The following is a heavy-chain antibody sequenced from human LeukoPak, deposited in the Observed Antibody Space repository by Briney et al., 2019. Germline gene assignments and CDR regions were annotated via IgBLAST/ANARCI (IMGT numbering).Heavy chain of an antibody. V-gene: IGHV3-11*01. D-gene: IGHD3-9*01. CDR3: ARGFQKNILTGFYGMDV. CDR1: GFTFSDYY. CDR2: ISSSGSTI. J-gene: IGHJ6*02. Sequence: GGSLRLSCAASGFTFSDYYMSWIRQAPGKGLEWVSYISSSGSTIYYADSVKGRFTISRDNAKNSLYLQMNSLRAEDTAVYYCARGFQKNILTGFYGMDVWGQGTAVTASS.